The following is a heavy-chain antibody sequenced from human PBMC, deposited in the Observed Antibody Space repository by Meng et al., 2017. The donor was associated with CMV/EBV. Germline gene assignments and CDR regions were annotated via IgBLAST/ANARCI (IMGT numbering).Heavy chain of an antibody. CDR3: ARVWDSGWDY. CDR1: GGSFSGYY. D-gene: IGHD3-22*01. CDR2: INHSGST. Sequence: QGPLQKWGAGLLKPSETLSLTCAVYGGSFSGYYWSWIRQPPGKGLEWIGEINHSGSTNYNPSLKSRVTISVDTSKNQFSLKLSSVTAADTAVYYCARVWDSGWDYWGQGTLVTVSS. V-gene: IGHV4-34*01. J-gene: IGHJ4*02.